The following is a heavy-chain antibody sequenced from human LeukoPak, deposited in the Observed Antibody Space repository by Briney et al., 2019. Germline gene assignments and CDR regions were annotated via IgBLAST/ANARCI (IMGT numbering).Heavy chain of an antibody. V-gene: IGHV5-51*01. D-gene: IGHD3-22*01. J-gene: IGHJ3*02. CDR3: ARHPPNYYDSSGYPGDAFDI. CDR1: GYSFTNYW. CDR2: IYPGDSDA. Sequence: GESLKISFKGSGYSFTNYWIGWVRPMPGKGLKWMGIIYPGDSDARYSPSFQGQVTTSADKSISTAYLQWSSLKASDTAMYYCARHPPNYYDSSGYPGDAFDIWGQGTMVTVSS.